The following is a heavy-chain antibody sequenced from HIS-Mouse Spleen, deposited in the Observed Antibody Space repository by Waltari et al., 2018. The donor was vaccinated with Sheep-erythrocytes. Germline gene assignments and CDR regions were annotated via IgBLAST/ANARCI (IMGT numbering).Heavy chain of an antibody. D-gene: IGHD1-26*01. CDR1: GGTFSSCA. Sequence: QVQLVQSGAEVKKPGPSVKLYCKASGGTFSSCAISWVRQAPGQGLEWLVMIIPILGIATDAQTVQGSVAITAHNSARTAYMEQSSLGSDATSVDYCAQTGATTPHFDYWGQGTLVTVSA. CDR3: AQTGATTPHFDY. J-gene: IGHJ4*02. V-gene: IGHV1-69*04. CDR2: IIPILGIA.